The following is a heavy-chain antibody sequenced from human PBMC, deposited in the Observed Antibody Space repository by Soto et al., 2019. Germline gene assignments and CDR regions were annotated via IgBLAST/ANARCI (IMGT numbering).Heavy chain of an antibody. CDR2: IYPGDSDT. J-gene: IGHJ3*02. CDR1: GYSFTSYW. Sequence: GESLKISCKVSGYSFTSYWIGWVRQMPGKGLEWVGIIYPGDSDTRYSPSFQGQVTISADKSISTAYLQWSSLKASDTAMYYCARHLAVAPTGYAFDIWGQGTMVTVSS. V-gene: IGHV5-51*01. CDR3: ARHLAVAPTGYAFDI. D-gene: IGHD6-19*01.